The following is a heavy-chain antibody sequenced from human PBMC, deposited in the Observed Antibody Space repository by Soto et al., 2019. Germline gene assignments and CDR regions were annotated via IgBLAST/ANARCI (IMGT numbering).Heavy chain of an antibody. CDR1: GGTFGDSA. CDR2: IIPSFATG. V-gene: IGHV1-69*06. Sequence: SVKVSCKASGGTFGDSAISWVRQAPGQGLEWMGGIIPSFATGNSAPEFQGRLTITADKSTTTAYMELSSLRSEDTAVYYCARSYYGSGSYWFYGMDVWGQGTTVTVSS. CDR3: ARSYYGSGSYWFYGMDV. D-gene: IGHD3-10*01. J-gene: IGHJ6*02.